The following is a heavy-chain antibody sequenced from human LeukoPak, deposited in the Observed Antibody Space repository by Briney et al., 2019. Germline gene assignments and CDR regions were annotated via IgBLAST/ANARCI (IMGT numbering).Heavy chain of an antibody. CDR2: LLINGNN. J-gene: IGHJ4*02. V-gene: IGHV4-4*07. CDR3: ARDLWPHSTSSYFDY. D-gene: IGHD6-6*01. CDR1: GTSVTDYY. Sequence: SETLSLTCSVSGTSVTDYYWNWIRQPAGKGLEWLGRLLINGNNNYNPSLEGRVSMSLDTSNNQFSLELRSVTAADTAIYYCARDLWPHSTSSYFDYWGLGILVTVSS.